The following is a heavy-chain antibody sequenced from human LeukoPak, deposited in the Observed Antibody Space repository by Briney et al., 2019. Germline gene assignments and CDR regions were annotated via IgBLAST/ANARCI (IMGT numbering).Heavy chain of an antibody. V-gene: IGHV4-34*01. Sequence: PSETLSLTCAAYGGSFSGYYWSWIRQPPGKGLEWIGEINHSGSTNYNPSLKSRVTISVDTSKNQFSLKLSSVTAADTAVYYCARDQTTVTPFDYWGQGTLVTVSS. D-gene: IGHD4-17*01. CDR2: INHSGST. CDR3: ARDQTTVTPFDY. J-gene: IGHJ4*02. CDR1: GGSFSGYY.